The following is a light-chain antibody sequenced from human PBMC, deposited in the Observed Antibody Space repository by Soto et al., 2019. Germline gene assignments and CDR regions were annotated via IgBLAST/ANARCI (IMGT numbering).Light chain of an antibody. CDR1: SSDIGAYNY. CDR2: EVS. J-gene: IGLJ3*02. V-gene: IGLV2-8*01. CDR3: SSYAGSNDRWV. Sequence: QSALTQPPSASGSPGQSVTISCTGTSSDIGAYNYVPWYQQHPGKAPKLMIREVSKRPSGVPDCFSGSKSGNTASLTVSGLQAEDEADYYCSSYAGSNDRWVFGGGTKVTVL.